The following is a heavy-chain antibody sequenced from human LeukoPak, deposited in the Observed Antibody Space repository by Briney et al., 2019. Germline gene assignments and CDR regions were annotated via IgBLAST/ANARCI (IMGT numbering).Heavy chain of an antibody. CDR2: ISSSSSYI. CDR1: GFTFDDYE. D-gene: IGHD6-13*01. J-gene: IGHJ6*02. V-gene: IGHV3-21*01. CDR3: ARDRQSSSWTRGVDV. Sequence: PGGSLRLSCAASGFTFDDYEMNWVRQAPGKGLEWVSFISSSSSYIYYADSVKGRYTISRDNAKNSLYLQMNSLRGEDTAVYYCARDRQSSSWTRGVDVWGQGTTVTVSS.